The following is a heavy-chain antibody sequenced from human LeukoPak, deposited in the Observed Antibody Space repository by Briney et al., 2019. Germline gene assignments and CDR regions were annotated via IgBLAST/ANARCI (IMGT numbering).Heavy chain of an antibody. CDR3: ASAGHDGIGYKVC. V-gene: IGHV4-59*12. CDR2: IYYSGST. CDR1: GGSISSYY. D-gene: IGHD3-22*01. Sequence: SETLSLTCTVSGGSISSYYWSWIRQPPGKGLEWIGYIYYSGSTNYSPSLKSRVTISVDKSKNQFSLRLSSVTAADTAVYYCASAGHDGIGYKVCWGQGTLVTVSS. J-gene: IGHJ4*02.